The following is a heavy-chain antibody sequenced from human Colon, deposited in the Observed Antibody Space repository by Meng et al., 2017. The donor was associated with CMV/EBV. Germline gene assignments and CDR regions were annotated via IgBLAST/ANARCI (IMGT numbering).Heavy chain of an antibody. Sequence: LRASRSLACSFSAASLLMVNSLTCLGQPPGRGLEWIGGIYHSATTNSNPSLTSRVTISVDKSKTQVSLNLSSVSDAETAVYFCAKIPLGYSLSPLVGLDPWGQGTLVTVSS. CDR2: IYHSATT. CDR1: AASLLMVNS. D-gene: IGHD5-18*01. V-gene: IGHV4-4*01. J-gene: IGHJ5*02. CDR3: AKIPLGYSLSPLVGLDP.